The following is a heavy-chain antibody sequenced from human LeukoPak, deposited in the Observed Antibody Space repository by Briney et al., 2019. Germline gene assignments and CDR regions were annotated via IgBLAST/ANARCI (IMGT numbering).Heavy chain of an antibody. CDR3: ARRPGGTGTTLGY. D-gene: IGHD1-1*01. Sequence: ASVKVSCKASGYTFSSYDINWVRQATGQGLEWMGWMNPNSGNTGYAQKFQGRVTITRNTSISTTYMELSGLGSEDTAVYYCARRPGGTGTTLGYWGQGTLVTVSS. CDR2: MNPNSGNT. V-gene: IGHV1-8*03. CDR1: GYTFSSYD. J-gene: IGHJ4*02.